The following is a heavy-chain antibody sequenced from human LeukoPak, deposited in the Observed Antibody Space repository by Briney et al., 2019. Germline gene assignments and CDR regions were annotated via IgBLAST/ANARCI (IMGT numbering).Heavy chain of an antibody. J-gene: IGHJ3*02. D-gene: IGHD3-9*01. V-gene: IGHV3-30-3*01. CDR2: ISYDGSNK. Sequence: GGSLRLSCAASGFTFSSYAMHWVRQAPGKGLEWVAVISYDGSNKYYADSVKGRFTISRDNSKNTLYLQMNSLRAEDTAVYYCARRSSDYDILTGYRSDAFDIWGKGTMATVSS. CDR1: GFTFSSYA. CDR3: ARRSSDYDILTGYRSDAFDI.